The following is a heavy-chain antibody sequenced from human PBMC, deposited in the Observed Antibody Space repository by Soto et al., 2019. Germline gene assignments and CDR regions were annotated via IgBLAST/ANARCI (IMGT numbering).Heavy chain of an antibody. CDR1: GYTFTSYG. J-gene: IGHJ4*02. CDR2: ISAYNGNT. V-gene: IGHV1-18*01. D-gene: IGHD6-19*01. Sequence: ASVKVSCKASGYTFTSYGISWVRQAPGQGLEWMGWISAYNGNTNYAQKLQGRVTMTTDTSTSTAYMELGSLRSDDTAGYYCARSGLGYPAPNSWLVRSFAFDYWGQGTLVTVSS. CDR3: ARSGLGYPAPNSWLVRSFAFDY.